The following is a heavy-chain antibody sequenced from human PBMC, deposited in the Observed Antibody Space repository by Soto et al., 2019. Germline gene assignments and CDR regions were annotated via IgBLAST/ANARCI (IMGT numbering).Heavy chain of an antibody. V-gene: IGHV4-39*02. CDR3: ARDGAHYDILTGYFPYSGMDV. CDR1: GGSISSGDYY. CDR2: IYYSGST. D-gene: IGHD3-9*01. Sequence: SETLSLTCTVSGGSISSGDYYWSWIRQPPGKGLEWIGSIYYSGSTYYNPSLKSRVTISVDTSKNQFSLKLSSVTAADTAVYYCARDGAHYDILTGYFPYSGMDVWGQGTTVTVSS. J-gene: IGHJ6*02.